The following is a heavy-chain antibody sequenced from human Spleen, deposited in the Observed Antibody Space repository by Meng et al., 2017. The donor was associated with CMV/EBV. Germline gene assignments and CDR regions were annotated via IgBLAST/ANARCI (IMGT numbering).Heavy chain of an antibody. D-gene: IGHD2-2*01. V-gene: IGHV3-15*01. J-gene: IGHJ4*02. CDR2: IKSKTAGGKR. Sequence: GGSLRLSCAASGFTFTDAWMSWVRQAPGKGLEWVGRIKSKTAGGKRDYAAPVKGRITISRDDSKRTLYLQMNSLRAEDTAVYYCAKDRGYKGYCSSTSCYLPPINWGQGTLVTVSS. CDR1: GFTFTDAW. CDR3: AKDRGYKGYCSSTSCYLPPIN.